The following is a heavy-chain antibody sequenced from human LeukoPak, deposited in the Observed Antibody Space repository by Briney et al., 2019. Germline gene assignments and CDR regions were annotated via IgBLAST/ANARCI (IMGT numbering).Heavy chain of an antibody. V-gene: IGHV3-7*03. D-gene: IGHD2-21*02. Sequence: GGSLRLSCAASGFTFSSCWMSWVRQAPGKRLEWVANIKQDGSEKNYVDSVKGRFTISRDNPKNTLYLQMNSLGAEDTAIYYCTKCMTASGTCFFASWGQGTLVTVSS. CDR2: IKQDGSEK. CDR1: GFTFSSCW. CDR3: TKCMTASGTCFFAS. J-gene: IGHJ4*02.